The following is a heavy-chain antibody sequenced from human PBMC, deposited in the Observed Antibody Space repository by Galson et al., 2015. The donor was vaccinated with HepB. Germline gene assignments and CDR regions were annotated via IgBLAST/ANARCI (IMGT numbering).Heavy chain of an antibody. D-gene: IGHD6-13*01. CDR3: ARESFDGENHSSSWYEGFSVY. CDR2: IKQDGSEK. CDR1: GFTFSSYW. J-gene: IGHJ4*02. V-gene: IGHV3-7*03. Sequence: SLRLSCAASGFTFSSYWMSWVRQAPGKGLEWVANIKQDGSEKYYVDSVKGRFTISRDNAKNSLYLQMNSLRAEDTAVYYCARESFDGENHSSSWYEGFSVYWGQGTLVTVSS.